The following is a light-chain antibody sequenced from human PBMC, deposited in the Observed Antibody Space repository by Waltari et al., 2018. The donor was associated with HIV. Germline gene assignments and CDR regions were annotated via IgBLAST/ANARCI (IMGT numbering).Light chain of an antibody. CDR1: RSTVGSDDL. J-gene: IGLJ1*01. Sequence: QSALTQPASVSGSPGQSITISCTGTRSTVGSDDLVSWYKQHPGEAPKLIIYEVTKRPSGVSNRFSGSKSGNTASLTISGLQAEDEADYYCCSCPRSGIRYVFGTGTKVTVL. CDR3: CSCPRSGIRYV. V-gene: IGLV2-23*02. CDR2: EVT.